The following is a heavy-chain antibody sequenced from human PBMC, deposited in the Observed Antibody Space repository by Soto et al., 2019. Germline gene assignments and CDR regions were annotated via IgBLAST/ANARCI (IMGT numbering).Heavy chain of an antibody. J-gene: IGHJ6*02. CDR2: ISSSSSYI. CDR3: AVMADYYYYGMDV. CDR1: GFTFSSYS. Sequence: EVQLVESGGGLVKPGGSLRLSCAASGFTFSSYSMNWVRQAPGKGLEWVSSISSSSSYIYYADSVKGRFTISRDNAKNSLYLQMTSLRAEDTAVYYCAVMADYYYYGMDVWGQGTTVTVSS. V-gene: IGHV3-21*01. D-gene: IGHD2-21*01.